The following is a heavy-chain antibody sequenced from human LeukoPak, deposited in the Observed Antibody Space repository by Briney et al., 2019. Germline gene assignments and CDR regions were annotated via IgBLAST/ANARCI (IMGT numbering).Heavy chain of an antibody. V-gene: IGHV4-38-2*01. D-gene: IGHD5-12*01. Sequence: SETLSLTCAVSGDSISSNYYWGWIRQPPGKGLEWIGSIYHSGSTYYNPSLKSRVTLSVDKSKNQFSLMLSSVTAADTAVYYSARRFNTVGLFDYWGQGALVTVSS. CDR2: IYHSGST. J-gene: IGHJ4*02. CDR1: GDSISSNYY. CDR3: ARRFNTVGLFDY.